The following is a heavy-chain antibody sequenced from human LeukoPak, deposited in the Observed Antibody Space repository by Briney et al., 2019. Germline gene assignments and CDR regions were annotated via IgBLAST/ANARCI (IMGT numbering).Heavy chain of an antibody. CDR1: GYTFTSYY. V-gene: IGHV1-46*01. D-gene: IGHD6-19*01. CDR2: INPSGGST. CDR3: AREDSSGWYLTDY. J-gene: IGHJ4*02. Sequence: ASVNVSCKASGYTFTSYYMHWVRQAPGQGLEWLGIINPSGGSTSYAQKFQGRVTMTRDTSTSTVYMELSSLRSEDTAVYYCAREDSSGWYLTDYWGQGTLVTVSS.